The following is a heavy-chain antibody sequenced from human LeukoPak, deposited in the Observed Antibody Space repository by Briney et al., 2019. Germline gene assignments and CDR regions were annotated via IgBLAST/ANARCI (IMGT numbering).Heavy chain of an antibody. J-gene: IGHJ4*02. CDR2: INHSGST. CDR1: GGSFSGYY. CDR3: ARGPSYDFWSGYYTGIGY. D-gene: IGHD3-3*01. Sequence: SETLSLTCAVYGGSFSGYYWSWIRQPPGKGLEWIGEINHSGSTNYNPSLKSRVTISVGTSKNQFSLKLSSVTAADTAVYYCARGPSYDFWSGYYTGIGYWGQGTLVTVSS. V-gene: IGHV4-34*01.